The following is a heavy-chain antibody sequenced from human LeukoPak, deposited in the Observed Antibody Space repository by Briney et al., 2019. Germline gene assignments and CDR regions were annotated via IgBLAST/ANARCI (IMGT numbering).Heavy chain of an antibody. CDR3: ARAGTETTVLGAFDI. J-gene: IGHJ3*02. D-gene: IGHD4-17*01. CDR1: GGSFSGYY. Sequence: SETLSLTCAVYGGSFSGYYWSWIRQPPGKGLEWIGEINHSGSTNYNPSLKSRVTISVDTSKNQFSLKLSSVTAADTAVYYCARAGTETTVLGAFDIWGQGTMSTVSS. CDR2: INHSGST. V-gene: IGHV4-34*01.